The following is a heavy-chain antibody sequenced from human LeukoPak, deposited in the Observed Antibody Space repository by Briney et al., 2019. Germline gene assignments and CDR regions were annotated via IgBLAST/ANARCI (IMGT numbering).Heavy chain of an antibody. V-gene: IGHV1-69*13. CDR2: IIPNFEIA. J-gene: IGHJ4*02. Sequence: SVKVSCKVSGGTFSNYAISWVRQAPGQGLEWMGGIIPNFEIAKFAQKFQGRVTITADESTSTAYMELSSLRSEDTTVYYCARGQVWQWQDYWGQGTLVTVSS. D-gene: IGHD6-19*01. CDR3: ARGQVWQWQDY. CDR1: GGTFSNYA.